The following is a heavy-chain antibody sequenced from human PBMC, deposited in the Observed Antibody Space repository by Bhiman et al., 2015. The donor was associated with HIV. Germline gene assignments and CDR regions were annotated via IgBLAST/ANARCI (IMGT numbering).Heavy chain of an antibody. D-gene: IGHD6-13*01. CDR1: GFSFSTYS. Sequence: EVQVLESGGGLVQPGGSLRLSCAASGFSFSTYSMSWVRQAPGKGLEWVSTVGGSGRTTYYTDSVQGRFTISRDNSKNSLYLQMNSLGAEDTAVYYCAREFTGYSSSNFDYWGQGTLVTVSS. V-gene: IGHV3-23*01. J-gene: IGHJ4*02. CDR2: VGGSGRTT. CDR3: AREFTGYSSSNFDY.